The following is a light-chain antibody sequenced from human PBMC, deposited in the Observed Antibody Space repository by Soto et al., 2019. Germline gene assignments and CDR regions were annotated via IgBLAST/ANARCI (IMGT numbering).Light chain of an antibody. V-gene: IGLV1-44*01. J-gene: IGLJ2*01. CDR1: ISNIASNP. CDR3: AAWDDSLNGVV. Sequence: QSVLTQPPSASGTPGQRVTISCSGGISNIASNPVDWYQQLPGTAPKLLLYSNSQRPSGVPDRFSGSKSGTSASLAVSGLQSEDEADYYCAAWDDSLNGVVFGGGTQLTVL. CDR2: SNS.